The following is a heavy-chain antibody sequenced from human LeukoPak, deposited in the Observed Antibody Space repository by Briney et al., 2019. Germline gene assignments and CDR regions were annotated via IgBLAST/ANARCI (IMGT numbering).Heavy chain of an antibody. CDR3: AKRGRQQLSSYMDV. D-gene: IGHD6-13*01. CDR2: LSSSGGSP. J-gene: IGHJ6*03. V-gene: IGHV3-23*01. CDR1: GFTFSSYA. Sequence: GGSLRLSCAASGFTFSSYAMSWVRQAPGEGLEWVSALSSSGGSPYYTDSVKGRFTISRDNSKNTLYLLMTSLGAEDTAVYYCAKRGRQQLSSYMDVWGKGTTVTVSS.